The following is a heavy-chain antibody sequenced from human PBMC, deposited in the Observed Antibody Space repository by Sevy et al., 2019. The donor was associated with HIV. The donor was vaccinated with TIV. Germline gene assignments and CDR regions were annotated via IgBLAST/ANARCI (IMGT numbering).Heavy chain of an antibody. D-gene: IGHD6-19*01. V-gene: IGHV3-21*01. CDR1: GFTFSTYT. J-gene: IGHJ4*02. Sequence: GGSLRLSCAASGFTFSTYTINWVRQAPGKGLEWVSSISSSSTYMYYADSVKGRFTISRDNAKNSLYLQMNSLRAEDTAVYYCARITGWRFDYWGQGTLVTVSS. CDR3: ARITGWRFDY. CDR2: ISSSSTYM.